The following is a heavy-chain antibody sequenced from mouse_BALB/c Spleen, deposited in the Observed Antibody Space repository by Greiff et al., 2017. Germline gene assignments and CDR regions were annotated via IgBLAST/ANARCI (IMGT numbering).Heavy chain of an antibody. J-gene: IGHJ3*01. CDR1: GYTFSSYW. CDR3: ADYYGSSPFAY. D-gene: IGHD1-1*01. Sequence: VKLVESGAELMKPGASVKISCKATGYTFSSYWIEWVKQRPGHGLEWIGEILPGSGSTNYNEKFKGKATFTADTSSNTAYMQLSSLTSEDSAVYYCADYYGSSPFAYWGQGTLVTVSA. V-gene: IGHV1-9*01. CDR2: ILPGSGST.